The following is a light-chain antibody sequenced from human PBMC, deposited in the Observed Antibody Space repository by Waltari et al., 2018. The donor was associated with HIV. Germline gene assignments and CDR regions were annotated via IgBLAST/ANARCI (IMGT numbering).Light chain of an antibody. J-gene: IGLJ2*01. CDR3: VVWDDSLSGVV. CDR1: MTTIGSMN. V-gene: IGLV1-47*01. Sequence: QSVLTQPPAASGTPRQRVTLSCSGSMTTIGSMNASRYQHVPGTAPKLLMYRNDQRPSGVPDRFSGSKSGTSASLAISGLRSEDEADYYCVVWDDSLSGVVFGGGTKLTVL. CDR2: RND.